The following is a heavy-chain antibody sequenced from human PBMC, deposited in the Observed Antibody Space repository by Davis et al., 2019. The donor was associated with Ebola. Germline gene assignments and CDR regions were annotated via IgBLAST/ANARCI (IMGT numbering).Heavy chain of an antibody. V-gene: IGHV4-61*01. CDR1: GGSISSSTW. D-gene: IGHD2-8*01. CDR3: ARAPGYCTNGVCYRGFYFDY. CDR2: IYYSGST. Sequence: MPSETLSLTCAVSGGSISSSTWWSWIRQPPGKGLEWIGYIYYSGSTNYNPSLKSRVTISVDTSKKQFSLKLSSVTAADTAVYYCARAPGYCTNGVCYRGFYFDYWGQGTLVTVSS. J-gene: IGHJ4*02.